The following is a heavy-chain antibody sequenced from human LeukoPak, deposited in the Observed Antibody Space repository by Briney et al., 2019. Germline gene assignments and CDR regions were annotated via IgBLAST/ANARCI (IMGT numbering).Heavy chain of an antibody. D-gene: IGHD3-10*01. V-gene: IGHV1-2*02. CDR1: GYIFSDYY. CDR3: AKSQYSFASGSSRPLFDY. Sequence: ASVKVSCKASGYIFSDYYILWVRQARGQGLEWMGWINPNSGGTYFAQKFEDRVTLTRDTSTNTGYMEMRSLTSDDTAAYYCAKSQYSFASGSSRPLFDYWGQGTLVTVSS. CDR2: INPNSGGT. J-gene: IGHJ4*02.